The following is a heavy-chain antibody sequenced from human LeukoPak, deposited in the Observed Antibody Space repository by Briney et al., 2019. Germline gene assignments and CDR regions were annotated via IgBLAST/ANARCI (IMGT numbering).Heavy chain of an antibody. D-gene: IGHD6-19*01. Sequence: ASVKVSCKASGYTFTSYDINWVRQATGQGLEWMGWISAYNGNTNYAQKLQGRVTMTTDTSTSTAYMELRSLRSDDTAVYYCARVRVAVAATRDFDYWGQGTLVTVSS. V-gene: IGHV1-18*01. CDR1: GYTFTSYD. CDR2: ISAYNGNT. J-gene: IGHJ4*02. CDR3: ARVRVAVAATRDFDY.